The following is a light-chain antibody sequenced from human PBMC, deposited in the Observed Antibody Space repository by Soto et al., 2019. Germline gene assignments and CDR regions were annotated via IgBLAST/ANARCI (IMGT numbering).Light chain of an antibody. CDR1: SSDVGGYDL. J-gene: IGLJ3*02. V-gene: IGLV2-23*01. CDR2: EGS. Sequence: QSVLTQPASVSGSPGQSITISCTGTSSDVGGYDLVSWYQQHPGKAPKLIVYEGSKRPSGISNGFSGSKSGNTASLIISGLQGDDEGDYYCCAYVSSNTLLFGGGTKLTVL. CDR3: CAYVSSNTLL.